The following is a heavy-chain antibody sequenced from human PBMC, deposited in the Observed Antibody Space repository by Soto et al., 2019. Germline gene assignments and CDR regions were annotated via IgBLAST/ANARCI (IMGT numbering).Heavy chain of an antibody. J-gene: IGHJ5*02. D-gene: IGHD3-10*01. V-gene: IGHV4-39*01. CDR1: GGSISSSSYY. Sequence: PSETLSLTCTVSGGSISSSSYYWGWIRQPPGKGLEWIGSIYYSGSTYYNPSLKSRVTISVDTSKNQFSLKLSSVTAADTAVYYCARGGYLRGSGSYYNVRRFDPWGQGTLVTVSS. CDR3: ARGGYLRGSGSYYNVRRFDP. CDR2: IYYSGST.